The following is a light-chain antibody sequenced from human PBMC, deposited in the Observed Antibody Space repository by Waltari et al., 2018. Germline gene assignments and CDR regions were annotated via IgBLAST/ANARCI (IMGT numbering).Light chain of an antibody. J-gene: IGLJ2*01. CDR2: YRSGSDK. V-gene: IGLV5-45*03. Sequence: QAVLTQPSSLSASPGPSASHPCTLRTGINVDTYRIYWYQQKPGSTPQYLLRYRSGSDKHQDSRVPRRFSGSKDASSNAGILLISGLQSEDEADYYCMIWHSNAVVFGGGTTLTVL. CDR3: MIWHSNAVV. CDR1: TGINVDTYR.